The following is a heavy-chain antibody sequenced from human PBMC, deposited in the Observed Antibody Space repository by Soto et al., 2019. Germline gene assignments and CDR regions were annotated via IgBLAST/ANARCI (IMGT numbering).Heavy chain of an antibody. CDR3: AKSFNLLPYSSGWDDAFDI. V-gene: IGHV3-23*01. CDR2: ISGSGGST. Sequence: GGSLRLSCAASGFTFSSYAMSWVRQAPGKGLEWVSAISGSGGSTYYADSVKGRFTISRDNSKNTLYLQMNSLRAEDTAVYYCAKSFNLLPYSSGWDDAFDIWGQGTMVTVSS. J-gene: IGHJ3*02. D-gene: IGHD6-19*01. CDR1: GFTFSSYA.